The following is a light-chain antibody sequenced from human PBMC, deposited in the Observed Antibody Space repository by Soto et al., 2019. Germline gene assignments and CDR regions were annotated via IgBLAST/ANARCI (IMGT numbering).Light chain of an antibody. CDR2: DAS. CDR1: QSVSSY. Sequence: EIVLTQSPGTLSLSPGERATLSCRASQSVSSYLAWYQQKPGQAPRLLIYDASTRATGISARFSGSGSGTDFTLTIISLEPEDFAMYYCQQRSNWPVTFGQGTKVEVK. J-gene: IGKJ1*01. V-gene: IGKV3-11*01. CDR3: QQRSNWPVT.